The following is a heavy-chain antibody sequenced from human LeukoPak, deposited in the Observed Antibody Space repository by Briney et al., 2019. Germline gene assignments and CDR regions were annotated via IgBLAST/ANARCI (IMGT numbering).Heavy chain of an antibody. CDR1: GFTFSSYA. CDR3: AKPSLIVGATVGFDY. D-gene: IGHD1-26*01. Sequence: GGSLRLSCAASGFTFSSYAMSWVRQAPGKGLEWVSAISGSGSSTYYADSVKGRFTISRDNSKNTLYLQMNSLRAEDTALYYCAKPSLIVGATVGFDYWGQGTLVTVSS. V-gene: IGHV3-23*01. CDR2: ISGSGSST. J-gene: IGHJ4*02.